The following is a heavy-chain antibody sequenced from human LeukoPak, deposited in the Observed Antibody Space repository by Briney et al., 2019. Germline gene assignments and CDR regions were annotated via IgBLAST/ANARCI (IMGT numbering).Heavy chain of an antibody. Sequence: ASVKVSCKASGGTFSSYAISWVRQAPGQGLEWMGGIIPIFGTANYAQKFQGRVTNTADESTSTAYMELSSLRSEDTAVYYCARVVPAAISPRTGFDPWGQGTLVTVSS. CDR3: ARVVPAAISPRTGFDP. D-gene: IGHD2-2*02. J-gene: IGHJ5*02. CDR1: GGTFSSYA. V-gene: IGHV1-69*13. CDR2: IIPIFGTA.